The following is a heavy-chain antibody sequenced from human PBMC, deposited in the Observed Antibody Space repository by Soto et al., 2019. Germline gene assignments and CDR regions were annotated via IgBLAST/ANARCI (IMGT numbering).Heavy chain of an antibody. V-gene: IGHV1-3*01. CDR2: INAGNGNT. CDR3: ARCFLPLAVARLLVSD. Sequence: GASVKVSCKASGYTFTSYAMHWVRQAPGQRLEWMGWINAGNGNTKYSQKFQGRVTITRDTSASTAYMELSSLRSEDTAVYYCARCFLPLAVARLLVSDWGQGTPVPVSS. J-gene: IGHJ4*02. CDR1: GYTFTSYA. D-gene: IGHD6-19*01.